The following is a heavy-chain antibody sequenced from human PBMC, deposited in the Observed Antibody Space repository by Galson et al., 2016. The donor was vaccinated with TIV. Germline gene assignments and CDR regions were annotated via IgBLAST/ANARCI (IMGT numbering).Heavy chain of an antibody. CDR3: ARVAMVDPIQLNRHYFDS. D-gene: IGHD5-18*01. Sequence: SLRLSCAASGFTFSSSEMIWVRQAPGKGLEWVSYMSGSGSVRYYADSVRGRFTISRDNAQNSLYLQMTSLRVEDTALYYCARVAMVDPIQLNRHYFDSWGQGTLVTVSS. CDR1: GFTFSSSE. CDR2: MSGSGSVR. J-gene: IGHJ4*02. V-gene: IGHV3-48*03.